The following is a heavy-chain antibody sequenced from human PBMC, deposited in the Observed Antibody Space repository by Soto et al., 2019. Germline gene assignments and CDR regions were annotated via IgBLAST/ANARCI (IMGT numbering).Heavy chain of an antibody. V-gene: IGHV3-23*01. CDR2: ISGSGGST. D-gene: IGHD6-19*01. CDR1: GFTFSSYA. Sequence: EVQLLESGGGLVQPGGSLRLSCVASGFTFSSYAMSWVRQAPGKGLEWVSAISGSGGSTFYADSVKGRFTISRDNSKNTVYLQMNSVGAEDAAVYYCSKGIAVAGTLTHDYWGQGTLVTVSS. CDR3: SKGIAVAGTLTHDY. J-gene: IGHJ4*02.